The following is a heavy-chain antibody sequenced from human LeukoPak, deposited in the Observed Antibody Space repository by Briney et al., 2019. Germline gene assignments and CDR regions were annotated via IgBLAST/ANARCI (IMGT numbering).Heavy chain of an antibody. CDR2: INPNSGGT. CDR1: GYTLTGYN. V-gene: IGHV1-2*02. CDR3: TKEGVEGY. J-gene: IGHJ4*02. Sequence: ASVKVSCKASGYTLTGYNMHWVRQAPGQGLEWMGWINPNSGGTNYAQKFQGRVTMTRDTSINTAYLELGRLTSDDTAVYYCTKEGVEGYWGQGTLVTVSS.